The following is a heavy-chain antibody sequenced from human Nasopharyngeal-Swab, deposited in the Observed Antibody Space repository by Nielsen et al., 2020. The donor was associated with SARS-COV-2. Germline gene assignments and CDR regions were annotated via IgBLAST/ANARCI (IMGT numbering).Heavy chain of an antibody. CDR3: ARGDTMVRGVTHYFYYYMDV. J-gene: IGHJ6*03. D-gene: IGHD3-10*01. Sequence: SETLSLTCSVSGGSISSGSISNYYWNWIRQPPGKGLEWIGYIYYTGSTNYNPSLKSRVTLSVDTSKNQFSLTLTSVTAADTAVYYCARGDTMVRGVTHYFYYYMDVWGKGTTVTVSS. CDR1: GGSISSGSISNYY. CDR2: IYYTGST. V-gene: IGHV4-61*01.